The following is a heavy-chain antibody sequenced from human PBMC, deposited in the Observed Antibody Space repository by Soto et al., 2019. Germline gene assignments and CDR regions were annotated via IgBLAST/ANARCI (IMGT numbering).Heavy chain of an antibody. Sequence: PSETLSLTCAVYGGSFSGYYWSWIRQSPGKGLEWIGEINHSGSTNYNPSLKSRVTISVDTSKNQFSLKLSSVTAADTAVYYCARGRIAAALPGLYWFDPWGQGTLVTVSS. J-gene: IGHJ5*02. CDR2: INHSGST. CDR3: ARGRIAAALPGLYWFDP. V-gene: IGHV4-34*01. D-gene: IGHD6-13*01. CDR1: GGSFSGYY.